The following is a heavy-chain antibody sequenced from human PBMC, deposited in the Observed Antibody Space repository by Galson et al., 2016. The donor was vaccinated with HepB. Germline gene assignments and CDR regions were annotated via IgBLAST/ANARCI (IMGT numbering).Heavy chain of an antibody. D-gene: IGHD2-2*01. CDR3: GRLVSQHCNSTSCYNWFDP. CDR2: IYYSGSA. J-gene: IGHJ5*02. V-gene: IGHV4-39*01. CDR1: GGSVTSTSNY. Sequence: SETLSLTCTVSGGSVTSTSNYWGWIRQPPGKGLEWIGSIYYSGSATYNPSVKSRVTMSVETSKNQFSLKVTSVTAADTAVYYCGRLVSQHCNSTSCYNWFDPWGQGTLVTVSS.